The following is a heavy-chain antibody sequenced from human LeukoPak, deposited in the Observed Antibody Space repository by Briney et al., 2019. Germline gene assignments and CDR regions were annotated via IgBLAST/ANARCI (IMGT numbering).Heavy chain of an antibody. Sequence: GGSLRLSCAASGFTFSSYSMNWVRQAPGKGLEWISYITRSRSTILYADAVKGRFTISRDNAKNSLYLQMTSLRAEDTAVYYCAKDPGRCGGDCSIYWGQGTLVTVSS. CDR3: AKDPGRCGGDCSIY. V-gene: IGHV3-48*01. CDR2: ITRSRSTI. D-gene: IGHD2-21*01. CDR1: GFTFSSYS. J-gene: IGHJ4*02.